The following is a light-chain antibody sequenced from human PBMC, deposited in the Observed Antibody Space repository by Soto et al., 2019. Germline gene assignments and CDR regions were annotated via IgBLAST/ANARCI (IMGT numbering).Light chain of an antibody. V-gene: IGKV3-20*01. CDR2: ATS. CDR1: HSVSSSY. J-gene: IGKJ1*01. CDR3: HPYYTWPLCP. Sequence: RSPGTQYLSRGEGATLSCRASHSVSSSYIVWYQQRPGQAPRLLVFATSARATGVPDRFRGSRSGTDFTLTISSLHPEDSATHYCHPYYTWPLCPFRQGTNVDNK.